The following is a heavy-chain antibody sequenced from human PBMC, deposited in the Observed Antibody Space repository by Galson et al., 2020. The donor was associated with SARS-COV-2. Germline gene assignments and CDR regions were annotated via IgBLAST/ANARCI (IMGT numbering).Heavy chain of an antibody. CDR3: VRDSYHYGSGSSIPFDY. CDR1: GGSFSGYY. CDR2: INHSGST. Sequence: SQASETLSLTCAVYGGSFSGYYWSWIRQPPGKGLEWIGEINHSGSTNYNPSLESRVTISVDTSKNQFSLKLSSVTAADTAVYYCVRDSYHYGSGSSIPFDYWGQGTLLTVSS. V-gene: IGHV4-34*01. D-gene: IGHD3-10*01. J-gene: IGHJ4*02.